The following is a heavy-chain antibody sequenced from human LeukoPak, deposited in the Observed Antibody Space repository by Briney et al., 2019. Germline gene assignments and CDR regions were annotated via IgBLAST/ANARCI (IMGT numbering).Heavy chain of an antibody. CDR1: GYTFTSYY. V-gene: IGHV1-46*01. CDR3: ARSLDSTGYYYGSVAGY. CDR2: INPGGGST. D-gene: IGHD3-22*01. Sequence: ASVKVSCKASGYTFTSYYMHWVRQAPGQGLEWMGIINPGGGSTSYAQRFQGRVTMTRDTSTSTVYMELYSLRSEDTAVYCCARSLDSTGYYYGSVAGYWGQGTLVTVSS. J-gene: IGHJ4*02.